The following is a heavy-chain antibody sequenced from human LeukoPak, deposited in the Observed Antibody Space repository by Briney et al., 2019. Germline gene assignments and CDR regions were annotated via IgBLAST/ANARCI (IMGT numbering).Heavy chain of an antibody. CDR1: GYTFTSYG. J-gene: IGHJ4*02. D-gene: IGHD3-10*01. Sequence: ASVKVSCKASGYTFTSYGISWVRQAPGQGLEWMGWINAYNGNTNYAQKLQGRVTMTTDTSTSTAYMELRSLRSDDTAVYYCARKYYYGSGSYHYDYWGQGTLVTVSS. CDR2: INAYNGNT. V-gene: IGHV1-18*01. CDR3: ARKYYYGSGSYHYDY.